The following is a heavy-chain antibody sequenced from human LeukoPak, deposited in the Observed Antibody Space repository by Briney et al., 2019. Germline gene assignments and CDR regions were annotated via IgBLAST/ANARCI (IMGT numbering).Heavy chain of an antibody. CDR2: ISDRGSYI. Sequence: GGSLRLSCTASGFTFNTYSMNWVRQAPGKGLEWVASISDRGSYIYYTDSVKGRFTITRDNAKNSLYLQMNSLRADDTAVYYCANHLACGSTSCPFFDDWGQGTLVTVSS. CDR1: GFTFNTYS. J-gene: IGHJ4*02. CDR3: ANHLACGSTSCPFFDD. D-gene: IGHD2-2*01. V-gene: IGHV3-21*01.